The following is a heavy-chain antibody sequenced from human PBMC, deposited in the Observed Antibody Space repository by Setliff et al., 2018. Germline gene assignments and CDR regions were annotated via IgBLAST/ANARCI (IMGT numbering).Heavy chain of an antibody. D-gene: IGHD3-10*01. CDR1: GYTFTSYG. CDR3: ARNEGGRSWRITMVRGVPDSWFDP. J-gene: IGHJ5*02. CDR2: ISAYNGNT. V-gene: IGHV1-18*01. Sequence: GASVKVSCKASGYTFTSYGISWVRQAPGQGLEWMGWISAYNGNTNYAQKLQGRVTMTTDTSTSTAYMELRSLRSDDTAVYYCARNEGGRSWRITMVRGVPDSWFDPWGQGTLVTVSS.